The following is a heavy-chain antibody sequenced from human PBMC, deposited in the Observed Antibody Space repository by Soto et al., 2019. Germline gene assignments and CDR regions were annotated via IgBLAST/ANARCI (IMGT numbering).Heavy chain of an antibody. V-gene: IGHV3-7*02. D-gene: IGHD3-22*01. CDR2: INEDGSEK. Sequence: PGGSLRLSCAASGFSFTSYWMDWVRQAPGKGLEWVAMINEDGSEKYYVDSVKGRFTISRDNAKNSLYLEMNSLRAEDTAVYYCARAPYYYDSSGYCGYWGQGTLVTVSS. CDR3: ARAPYYYDSSGYCGY. J-gene: IGHJ4*02. CDR1: GFSFTSYW.